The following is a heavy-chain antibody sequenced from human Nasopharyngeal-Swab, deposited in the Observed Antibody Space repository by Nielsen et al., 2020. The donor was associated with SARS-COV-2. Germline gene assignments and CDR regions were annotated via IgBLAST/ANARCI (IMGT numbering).Heavy chain of an antibody. CDR1: GFTFSSYG. V-gene: IGHV3-30*18. D-gene: IGHD2-21*02. Sequence: GGSLRLSCAASGFTFSSYGMHWVRQAPGKGLEWVAVISYDGSNKYYADSVKGRFTISRDNSKNTLYLQTNSLRAEDTAVYYCAKDGPGDHQVHYYYYGMDVWGQGTTVTVSS. CDR2: ISYDGSNK. J-gene: IGHJ6*02. CDR3: AKDGPGDHQVHYYYYGMDV.